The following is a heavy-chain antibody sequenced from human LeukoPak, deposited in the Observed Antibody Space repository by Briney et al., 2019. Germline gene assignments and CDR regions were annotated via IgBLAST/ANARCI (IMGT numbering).Heavy chain of an antibody. CDR3: MRGYFGDYEY. CDR2: IDPSSTYI. CDR1: GFTFTSYT. V-gene: IGHV3-21*01. D-gene: IGHD4-17*01. J-gene: IGHJ4*02. Sequence: GGSLRLSCSTSGFTFTSYTMNWVRQAPGRGLEWISSIDPSSTYIYYADSVKGRFTISRDNAHNSLYLQVNSLKAEDTAVYYCMRGYFGDYEYWGQGTLVTVSS.